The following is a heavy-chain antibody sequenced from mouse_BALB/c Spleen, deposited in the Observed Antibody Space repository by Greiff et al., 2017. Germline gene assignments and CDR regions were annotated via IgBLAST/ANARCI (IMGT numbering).Heavy chain of an antibody. V-gene: IGHV3-6*02. CDR1: GYSITSGYY. CDR3: AREGGNYFDY. J-gene: IGHJ2*01. CDR2: ISYDGSN. Sequence: EVKVEESGPGLVKPSQSLSLTCSVTGYSITSGYYWNWIRQFPGNKLEWMGYISYDGSNNYNPSLKNRISITRDTSKNQFFLKLNSVTTEDTATYYCAREGGNYFDYWGQGTTLTVSS.